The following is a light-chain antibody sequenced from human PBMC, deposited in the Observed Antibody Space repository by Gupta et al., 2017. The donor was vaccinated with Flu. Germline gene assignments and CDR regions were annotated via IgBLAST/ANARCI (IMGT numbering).Light chain of an antibody. V-gene: IGKV4-1*01. CDR3: QQYYSTPYS. J-gene: IGKJ2*03. Sequence: DIVMTQSPDSLAVSLGERATINCKSSQSVLYSSNNKSYLAWYQQKPGQPPKLLIYWASTRESGVPDRFSGSGSGTDFTLTISSLQAEDVSVYSCQQYYSTPYSFGQGTKLEIK. CDR1: QSVLYSSNNKSY. CDR2: WAS.